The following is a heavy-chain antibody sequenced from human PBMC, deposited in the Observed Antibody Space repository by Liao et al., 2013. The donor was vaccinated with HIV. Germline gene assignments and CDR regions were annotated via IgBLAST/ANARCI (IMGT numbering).Heavy chain of an antibody. CDR2: INHSGST. J-gene: IGHJ4*02. D-gene: IGHD3-22*01. Sequence: QVQLQESGPGLVKPSETLSLTCTVSGGSISGYYWSWIRQPPGKGLEWIGEINHSGSTNYNPSLKSRVTISVDTSKNQFSLKLSSVTAADTAVYYCARGRYFYDGWGQGTLVTVSS. CDR1: GGSISGYY. V-gene: IGHV4-34*01. CDR3: ARGRYFYDG.